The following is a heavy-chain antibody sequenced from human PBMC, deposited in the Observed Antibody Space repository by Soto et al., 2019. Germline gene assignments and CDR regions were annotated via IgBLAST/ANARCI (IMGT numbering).Heavy chain of an antibody. V-gene: IGHV4-30-4*01. J-gene: IGHJ4*02. CDR1: GGSISSGDYY. CDR3: ARSFTMSPSQSDY. CDR2: IYYSGST. Sequence: QVQLQESGPGLVKPSQTLSLSCTVAGGSISSGDYYWSWIRQPPGKGLEWIGYIYYSGSTYYNPSLKSRLTMSLDTSKNQFSLKLSSVTAADTAVYYCARSFTMSPSQSDYWGQGTLVTVSS. D-gene: IGHD3-10*02.